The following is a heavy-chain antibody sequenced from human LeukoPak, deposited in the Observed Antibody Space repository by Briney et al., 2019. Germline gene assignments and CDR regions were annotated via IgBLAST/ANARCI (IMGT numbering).Heavy chain of an antibody. CDR2: INPNSGGT. Sequence: GASVKVSCKASGYTFTGYYMHWVRQAPGQGLEWMGWINPNSGGTNYAEKFQGRVTMTRDTSISTAYMELSRLRSDDTAVYYCARDPDRYYYDSSGYNYWGQGTLVTVSS. CDR3: ARDPDRYYYDSSGYNY. CDR1: GYTFTGYY. D-gene: IGHD3-22*01. J-gene: IGHJ4*02. V-gene: IGHV1-2*02.